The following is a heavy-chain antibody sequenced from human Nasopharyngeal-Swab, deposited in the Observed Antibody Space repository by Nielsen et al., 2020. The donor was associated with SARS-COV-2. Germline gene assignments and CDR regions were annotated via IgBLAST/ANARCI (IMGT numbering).Heavy chain of an antibody. Sequence: GESLKIPCAASGFTVSSHYMSWVRQAPGKGLEWVSVIYSGGSTYYADSVKGRFTISRDNSKNTLYLQMNSLRAEDTAVYYCARDLEMAGGLDYWGQGTLVTVSS. CDR3: ARDLEMAGGLDY. CDR2: IYSGGST. D-gene: IGHD5-24*01. J-gene: IGHJ4*02. CDR1: GFTVSSHY. V-gene: IGHV3-66*01.